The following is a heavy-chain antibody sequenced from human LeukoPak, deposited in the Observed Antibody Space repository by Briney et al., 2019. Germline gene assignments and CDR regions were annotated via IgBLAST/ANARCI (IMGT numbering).Heavy chain of an antibody. CDR1: GFTFSSYS. CDR3: ARDRRGDQWDLDYYYMDV. CDR2: ISSSSSTI. D-gene: IGHD1-26*01. V-gene: IGHV3-48*01. J-gene: IGHJ6*03. Sequence: SGGSLRLSCAASGFTFSSYSMNWVRQAPGKGLEWVSYISSSSSTIYYADSVKGRFTISRDNAKNSLFLQMNSLRAEDTAVYYCARDRRGDQWDLDYYYMDVWGKGTTVTVSS.